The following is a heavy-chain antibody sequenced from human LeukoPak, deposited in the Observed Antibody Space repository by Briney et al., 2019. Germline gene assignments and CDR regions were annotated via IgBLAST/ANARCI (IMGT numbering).Heavy chain of an antibody. D-gene: IGHD4-11*01. CDR2: IWSDGTNR. CDR3: AKDAQRGFDYSNSLDK. J-gene: IGHJ4*02. CDR1: GFTFSDYG. V-gene: IGHV3-33*06. Sequence: PGGSLGLSCATSGFTFSDYGMHWVRQAPGKGREWGAVIWSDGTNRYYGDPVKGRFTISRDNFQRTVYLQMDSLRAEDTAVYYCAKDAQRGFDYSNSLDKWGQGTLVTVSS.